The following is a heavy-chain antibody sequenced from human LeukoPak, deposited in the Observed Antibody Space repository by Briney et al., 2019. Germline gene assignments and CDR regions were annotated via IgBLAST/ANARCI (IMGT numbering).Heavy chain of an antibody. CDR3: TRDQYGGGGCYAFDD. J-gene: IGHJ4*02. D-gene: IGHD2-21*02. V-gene: IGHV3-49*04. CDR1: GFTFGDYA. Sequence: PGGSLRLSCTASGFTFGDYAMSWVRQAPGKGPEWVGFIRSKAYGGTTEYAASVKGRFTISRDDSKSIAYLQMNSLKTEDTAVYYCTRDQYGGGGCYAFDDWGQGTLVTVSS. CDR2: IRSKAYGGTT.